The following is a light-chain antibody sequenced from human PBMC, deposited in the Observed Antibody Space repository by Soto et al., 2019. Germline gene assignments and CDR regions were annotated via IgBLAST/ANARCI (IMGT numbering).Light chain of an antibody. CDR2: GTS. V-gene: IGKV3-15*01. CDR3: QQYNNWPRT. Sequence: EIVMTQSPATLSVSPGERATLSCRASQSLSSNLAWYQQKPGQAPRLLIFGTSSRATGIPARFRGSGSGTEFTLTISGLQSEDFAVYYCQQYNNWPRTFGQGTQGDIK. J-gene: IGKJ1*01. CDR1: QSLSSN.